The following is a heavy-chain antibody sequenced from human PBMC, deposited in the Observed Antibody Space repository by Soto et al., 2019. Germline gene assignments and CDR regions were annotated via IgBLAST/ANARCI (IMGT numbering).Heavy chain of an antibody. D-gene: IGHD3-16*01. CDR1: GGSISSGDYY. V-gene: IGHV4-30-4*01. CDR2: IYYSGST. Sequence: SETLSLTCTVSGGSISSGDYYWSWIRQPPGKGLEWIGYIYYSGSTYYNPSLKSRVTISVDTSKNQFSLKLSSVTAADTAVYYCARDRSVGGDNGMDVWGQGTTVTRLL. CDR3: ARDRSVGGDNGMDV. J-gene: IGHJ6*02.